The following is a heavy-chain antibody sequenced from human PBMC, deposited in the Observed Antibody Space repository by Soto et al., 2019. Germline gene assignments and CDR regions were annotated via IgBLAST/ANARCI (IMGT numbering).Heavy chain of an antibody. CDR3: STRAYDTNGYYRFDP. D-gene: IGHD3-22*01. J-gene: IGHJ5*01. CDR1: GGSFSGHS. CDR2: INHSGRV. Sequence: QVQLQQWGAGLLKPSETLSLTGAVYGGSFSGHSWTWIRQSPGKGLEWIGDINHSGRVNYSPSLKSRVTISLDTSKNQFSLTLSAVTAADTAMYYCSTRAYDTNGYYRFDPWGQGTLVTVSS. V-gene: IGHV4-34*01.